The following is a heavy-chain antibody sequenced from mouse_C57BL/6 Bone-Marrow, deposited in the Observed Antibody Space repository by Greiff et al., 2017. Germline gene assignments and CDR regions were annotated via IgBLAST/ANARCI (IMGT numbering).Heavy chain of an antibody. Sequence: VQLQQSGAELVRPGTSVKVSCKASGYAFTNYLIEWVKQRPGQGLEWIGVINPGSGGTNYNEKFKGKATLTADKSSSTAYMQLSSLTSEDSAVXCCARRGYYAMDYWGQGTSVTVSS. CDR1: GYAFTNYL. CDR2: INPGSGGT. V-gene: IGHV1-54*01. CDR3: ARRGYYAMDY. J-gene: IGHJ4*01.